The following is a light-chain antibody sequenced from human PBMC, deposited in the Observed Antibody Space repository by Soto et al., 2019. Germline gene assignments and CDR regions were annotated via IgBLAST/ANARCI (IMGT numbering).Light chain of an antibody. J-gene: IGLJ2*01. CDR1: SSDVGGYNY. Sequence: QSALTQPRSVSGSPGQSVTISCTGTSSDVGGYNYVSWYQQHPGKAPKLMIYDVSKRPSGVPDRFSGSKSGNTASLTISGLQAEDEADYHCCSYLGTSVLFGGGTKLTVL. CDR3: CSYLGTSVL. CDR2: DVS. V-gene: IGLV2-11*01.